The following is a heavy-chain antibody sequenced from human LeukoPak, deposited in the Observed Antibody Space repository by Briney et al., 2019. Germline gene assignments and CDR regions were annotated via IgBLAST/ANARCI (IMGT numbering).Heavy chain of an antibody. CDR1: GFTFSSYA. CDR3: AKDGSFRGATYFDY. J-gene: IGHJ4*02. CDR2: ISYDGSNK. D-gene: IGHD1-26*01. V-gene: IGHV3-30*07. Sequence: GGSLRLSCAASGFTFSSYAMHWVRQAPGKGLEWVAVISYDGSNKYYADSVKGRFTISRDNSKNTLYLQMNSLRAEDTAVYYCAKDGSFRGATYFDYWGQGTLVTVSS.